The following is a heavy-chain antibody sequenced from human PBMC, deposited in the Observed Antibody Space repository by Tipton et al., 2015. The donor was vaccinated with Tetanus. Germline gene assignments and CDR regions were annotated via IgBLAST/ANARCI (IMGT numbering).Heavy chain of an antibody. CDR3: ASGSSLDY. CDR2: ISSTTSYI. V-gene: IGHV3-21*01. D-gene: IGHD6-6*01. Sequence: GSLRLSCTASGFPSTLSFSRYAMTWVRQAPGRGLEWVSSISSTTSYIYYSDSVKGRFTISRDNAKNSLYLQMNSLTADDTAVYFCASGSSLDYWGQGTQVTVSS. J-gene: IGHJ4*02. CDR1: GFPSTLSFSRYA.